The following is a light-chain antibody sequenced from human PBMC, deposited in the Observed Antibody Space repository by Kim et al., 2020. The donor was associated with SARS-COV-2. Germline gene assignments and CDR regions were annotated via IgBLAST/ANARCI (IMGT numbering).Light chain of an antibody. V-gene: IGLV2-14*04. CDR3: SSYTSSTTLV. J-gene: IGLJ3*02. Sequence: GQSITISCTGTSRDVGAYNYVSWYQQHPGKAPKLMIYDVTQRPSGVSDRFSGSKSGNTASLTISGLQAEDEADYYCSSYTSSTTLVFGGGTQLTVL. CDR1: SRDVGAYNY. CDR2: DVT.